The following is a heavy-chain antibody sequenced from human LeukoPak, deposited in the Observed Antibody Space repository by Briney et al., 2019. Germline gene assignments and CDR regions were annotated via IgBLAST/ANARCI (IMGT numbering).Heavy chain of an antibody. D-gene: IGHD2-15*01. CDR2: ISVSGGTT. CDR1: EFTFTNYA. J-gene: IGHJ4*02. Sequence: GGPRSLSFAASEFTFTNYAMNGSRRAQGKGLNWVSTISVSGGTTYYADSVKGRFTISRDNSKNTLYLQMNSLRAEDTAVYYCAKAPGLLDFDYWGQGALVTVSS. V-gene: IGHV3-23*01. CDR3: AKAPGLLDFDY.